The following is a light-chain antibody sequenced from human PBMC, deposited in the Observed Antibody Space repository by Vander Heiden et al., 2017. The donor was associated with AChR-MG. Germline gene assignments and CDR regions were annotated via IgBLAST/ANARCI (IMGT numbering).Light chain of an antibody. Sequence: DIQMTQSPSSLYASVGDRVTITCRASPNILSYLNCYQQKPGNAPELLIYAASSLQSAVPSRFSGSGSGTDFTLTISSRQPEDVATYYCQQSYSTSITFGQGTRLEIK. CDR3: QQSYSTSIT. J-gene: IGKJ5*01. CDR1: PNILSY. CDR2: AAS. V-gene: IGKV1-39*01.